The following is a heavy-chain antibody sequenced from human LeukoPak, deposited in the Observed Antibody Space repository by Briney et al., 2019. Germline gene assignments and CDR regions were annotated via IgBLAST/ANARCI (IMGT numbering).Heavy chain of an antibody. Sequence: GASVKVSCKASGYTFTGYGIIWVRQAPGQGLEWMGWISPYNGNTNYAQKFQGRVTMTTDTSTTTTYMEPRSLRSDDTAVYYCARDLDSGGTTFRALNYWGQGTLVTVSS. CDR1: GYTFTGYG. CDR2: ISPYNGNT. J-gene: IGHJ4*02. CDR3: ARDLDSGGTTFRALNY. V-gene: IGHV1-18*04. D-gene: IGHD1-14*01.